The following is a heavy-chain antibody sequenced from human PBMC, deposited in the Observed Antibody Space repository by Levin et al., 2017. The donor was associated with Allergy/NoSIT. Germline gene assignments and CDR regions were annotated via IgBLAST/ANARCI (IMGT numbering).Heavy chain of an antibody. D-gene: IGHD2-15*01. CDR2: IIPIFGTA. CDR1: GGTFSSYA. Sequence: ASVKVSCKASGGTFSSYAISWVRQAPGQGLEWMGGIIPIFGTANYAQKFQGRVTITADESTSTAYMELSSLRSEDTAVYYCARGHDCSGGSCYEVLFDNWFDPWGQGTLVTVSS. J-gene: IGHJ5*02. CDR3: ARGHDCSGGSCYEVLFDNWFDP. V-gene: IGHV1-69*13.